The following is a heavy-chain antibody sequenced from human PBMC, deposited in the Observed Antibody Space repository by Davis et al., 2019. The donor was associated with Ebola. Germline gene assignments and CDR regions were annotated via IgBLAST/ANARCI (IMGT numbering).Heavy chain of an antibody. V-gene: IGHV1-3*01. CDR2: INAGFGNT. CDR1: GYTFTNYA. CDR3: AREGYCSGGSCYPNDY. J-gene: IGHJ4*02. Sequence: AASVKVSCKASGYTFTNYAIHWVRQAPGQRLEWMGWINAGFGNTEYSQKFQGRVTMTRDTSISTAYMELSRLRSDDTAVYYCAREGYCSGGSCYPNDYWGQGTLVTVSS. D-gene: IGHD2-15*01.